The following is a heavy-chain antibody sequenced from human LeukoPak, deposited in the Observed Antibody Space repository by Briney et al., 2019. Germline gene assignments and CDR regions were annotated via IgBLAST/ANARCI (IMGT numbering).Heavy chain of an antibody. J-gene: IGHJ3*02. CDR1: GFTFSDYY. CDR3: AREKNSGSYYGSLAFDI. V-gene: IGHV3-11*04. D-gene: IGHD1-26*01. Sequence: GGSLRLSCAASGFTFSDYYMSWIRQAPGKGLEWVSYISSSGSTIYYADSVKGRFTISRDNAKNSLYLQMNSLRAEDTAVYYCAREKNSGSYYGSLAFDIWGQGTMVTVSS. CDR2: ISSSGSTI.